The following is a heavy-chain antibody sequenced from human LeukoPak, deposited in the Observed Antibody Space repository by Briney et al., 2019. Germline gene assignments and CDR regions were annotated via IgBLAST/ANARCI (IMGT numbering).Heavy chain of an antibody. CDR2: ISAYNGNT. CDR1: GGTFSSYA. D-gene: IGHD2-15*01. V-gene: IGHV1-18*01. Sequence: ASVKVSCKASGGTFSSYAISWVRQAPGQGLEWMGWISAYNGNTNYAQKLQGRVTMTTDTSTSTAYMELRSLRSDDTAVYYCARSNCSGGSCYLTGDYWGQGTLVTVSS. J-gene: IGHJ4*02. CDR3: ARSNCSGGSCYLTGDY.